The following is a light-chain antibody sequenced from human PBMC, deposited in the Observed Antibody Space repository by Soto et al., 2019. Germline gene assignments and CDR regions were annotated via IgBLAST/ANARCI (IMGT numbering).Light chain of an antibody. Sequence: QSVLTQPASVSASPGQSITISCTGTSSDVGSYNLVSWYQQHPGKAPKLMIFEGSKRPSGISNRFSGSKSGNTASLTISGLQAEDEADYYCCSYAGSSTLVFGGGTKLTVL. J-gene: IGLJ2*01. CDR2: EGS. CDR1: SSDVGSYNL. CDR3: CSYAGSSTLV. V-gene: IGLV2-23*01.